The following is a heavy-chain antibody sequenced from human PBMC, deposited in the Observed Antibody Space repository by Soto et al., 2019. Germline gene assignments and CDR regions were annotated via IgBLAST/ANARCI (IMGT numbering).Heavy chain of an antibody. CDR2: IYYSGST. D-gene: IGHD3-10*01. CDR1: GGSISSYY. J-gene: IGHJ6*02. V-gene: IGHV4-59*01. CDR3: ARDLGAGTDV. Sequence: XXTLSLPCTVSGGSISSYYWRWIRQPPGKGLERIGYIYYSGSTNYNPSLKSRVTISVDTSKNQFSLKLSSVTAADTAVYYCARDLGAGTDVWGQGTTVTVSS.